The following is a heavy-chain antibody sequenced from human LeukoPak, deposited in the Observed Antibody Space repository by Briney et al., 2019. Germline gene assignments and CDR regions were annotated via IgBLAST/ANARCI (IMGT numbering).Heavy chain of an antibody. CDR3: ARDRGGYDPFDY. J-gene: IGHJ4*02. Sequence: SVKVSCKASGGTFISYAISWVRQAPGQGLEWMGRIIPIFGTANYAQKFQGRVTITTDEFTSTAYMELSSLRSEDTAVYYCARDRGGYDPFDYWGQGTLVTVSS. CDR2: IIPIFGTA. V-gene: IGHV1-69*05. CDR1: GGTFISYA. D-gene: IGHD5-12*01.